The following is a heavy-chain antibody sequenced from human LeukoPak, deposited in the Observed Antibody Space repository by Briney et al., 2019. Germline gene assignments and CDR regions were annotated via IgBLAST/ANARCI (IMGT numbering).Heavy chain of an antibody. D-gene: IGHD5-18*01. CDR2: INPNSGAT. Sequence: ASVKVSCKASGYTFTGHYMYWVRQAPGQGLEWTGWINPNSGATNYAQKFQGRVTMTRDTSISTAYMDLSRLISDDTAVYYCASGGYKLDYWGQGTLVTVSS. CDR3: ASGGYKLDY. V-gene: IGHV1-2*02. J-gene: IGHJ4*02. CDR1: GYTFTGHY.